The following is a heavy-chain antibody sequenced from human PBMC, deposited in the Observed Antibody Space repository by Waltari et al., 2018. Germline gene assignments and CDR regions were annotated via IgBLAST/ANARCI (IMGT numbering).Heavy chain of an antibody. Sequence: EVQLVQSGAEVKKPGESLKISCKGSGYSFTSYWIGWVRQMPGKGLEWMGALDPVNLETSYRPSCQGQFTTSADKSISTAYLQWSSLKASDTAMYYCARQLPWDDTPDYWGQGTLVTVSS. D-gene: IGHD3-9*01. CDR2: LDPVNLET. V-gene: IGHV5-51*01. CDR3: ARQLPWDDTPDY. CDR1: GYSFTSYW. J-gene: IGHJ4*02.